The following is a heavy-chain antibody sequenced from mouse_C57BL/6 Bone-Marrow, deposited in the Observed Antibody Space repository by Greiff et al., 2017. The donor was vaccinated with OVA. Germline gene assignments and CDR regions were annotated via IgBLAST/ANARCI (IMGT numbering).Heavy chain of an antibody. J-gene: IGHJ3*01. CDR1: YTFSRRVH. Sequence: VQLVESGPELARPWASVKISCQAFYTFSRRVHFAIRATNYWMQWVKQRAGQGLEWIRAIYTGNGDTSYNQQFKGKAKFTADKSASTAYIQLSSLTSEDSAGYYCAWLYYGSSSFAYWGQGTLVTVSA. V-gene: IGHV1-87*01. CDR3: SEDSAGYYCAWLYYGSSSFAY. D-gene: IGHD1-1*01. CDR2: GQGLEWIR.